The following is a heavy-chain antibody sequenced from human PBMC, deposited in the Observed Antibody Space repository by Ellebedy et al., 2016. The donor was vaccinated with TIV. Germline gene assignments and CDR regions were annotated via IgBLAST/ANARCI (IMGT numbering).Heavy chain of an antibody. J-gene: IGHJ3*02. V-gene: IGHV4-59*01. CDR2: LYYSATT. Sequence: MPSETLSLTCSVSGGSISSDHWSWIRQSPGKGLEWIGYLYYSATTNYNPSLNSRVTILVDTSKNQFSLKLSSVTAADTAVYYCARGLVYFYASGGYPVAAFDIWGQGTMVTVSS. CDR3: ARGLVYFYASGGYPVAAFDI. D-gene: IGHD3-22*01. CDR1: GGSISSDH.